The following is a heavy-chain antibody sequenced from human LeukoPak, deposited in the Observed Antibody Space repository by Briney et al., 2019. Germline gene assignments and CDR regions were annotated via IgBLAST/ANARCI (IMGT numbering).Heavy chain of an antibody. J-gene: IGHJ4*02. CDR3: APTTVTTPYYFDY. V-gene: IGHV1-69*04. CDR2: IIPILGIA. D-gene: IGHD4-17*01. CDR1: GSTFSSYA. Sequence: ASVKVSCKASGSTFSSYAISWVRQAPGQGLEWMGRIIPILGIANYAQKFQGRVTITADKSTSTAYMELSSLRSEDTAVYYCAPTTVTTPYYFDYWGQGTLVTVSS.